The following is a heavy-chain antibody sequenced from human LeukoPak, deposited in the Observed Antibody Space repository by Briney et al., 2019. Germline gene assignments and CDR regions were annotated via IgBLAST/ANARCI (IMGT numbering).Heavy chain of an antibody. CDR2: ISYDGNKR. Sequence: GRSLRLSCVASGFTFRAYAIHWVRQAPGKGLDWVAVISYDGNKRYYADSVKGRFDISRDDSKSTLYLQLNSLRPEDTAVYYCARSLPGGSYYNVPDYWGQGTLVTVSS. CDR1: GFTFRAYA. J-gene: IGHJ4*02. D-gene: IGHD3-10*01. CDR3: ARSLPGGSYYNVPDY. V-gene: IGHV3-30*09.